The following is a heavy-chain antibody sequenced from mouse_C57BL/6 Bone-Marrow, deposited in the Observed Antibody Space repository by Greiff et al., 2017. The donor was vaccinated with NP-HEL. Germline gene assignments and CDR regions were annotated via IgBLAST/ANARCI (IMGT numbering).Heavy chain of an antibody. CDR3: ARGNNPGFAY. J-gene: IGHJ3*01. CDR2: ISYDGSN. D-gene: IGHD6-1*01. Sequence: EVKLQESGPGLVKPSQSLSLTCSVTGYSITSGYYWNWIRQFPGNKLEWMGYISYDGSNNYNPSLKNRISITRDTSKNQFFLKLNSVTTEDTATYYCARGNNPGFAYWGQGTLVTVSA. CDR1: GYSITSGYY. V-gene: IGHV3-6*01.